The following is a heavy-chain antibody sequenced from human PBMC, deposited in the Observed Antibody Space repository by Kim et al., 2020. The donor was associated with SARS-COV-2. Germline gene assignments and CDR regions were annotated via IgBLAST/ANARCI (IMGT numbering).Heavy chain of an antibody. CDR2: ISYDGSNK. CDR1: GFTFSSYG. V-gene: IGHV3-30*18. D-gene: IGHD3-10*01. J-gene: IGHJ6*02. Sequence: GGSLRLSCAASGFTFSSYGMHWVRQAPGKGLEWVAVISYDGSNKYYADSVKGRFTISRDNSKNTLYLQMNSLRAEDTAVYYCAKDFWVRSGSYLGNARDYCMDVWGQGTTVTVFS. CDR3: AKDFWVRSGSYLGNARDYCMDV.